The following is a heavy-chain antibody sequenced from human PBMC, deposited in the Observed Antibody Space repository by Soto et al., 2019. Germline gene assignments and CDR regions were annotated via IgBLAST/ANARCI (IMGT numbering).Heavy chain of an antibody. CDR1: GFTFSNYI. CDR2: ITTSGSSI. Sequence: EVQLVESGGGLVQPGGSLRLSCAASGFTFSNYIMYWVRQAPGKGLEWVSYITTSGSSIYYADSVKGRFTISRDNAKNSLYLQLNSLRAEDTVVYYCAREADYIWGPNPFDIWGPGTMVTVSS. D-gene: IGHD3-16*01. J-gene: IGHJ3*02. V-gene: IGHV3-48*01. CDR3: AREADYIWGPNPFDI.